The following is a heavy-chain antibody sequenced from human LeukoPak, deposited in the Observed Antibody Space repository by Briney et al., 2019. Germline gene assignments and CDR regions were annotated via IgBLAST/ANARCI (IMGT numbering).Heavy chain of an antibody. V-gene: IGHV3-21*01. CDR2: ISSSSSYI. CDR3: ARLLGYCSSTSCYGWFDP. J-gene: IGHJ5*02. D-gene: IGHD2-2*01. CDR1: GLTFSSYS. Sequence: PGGSLRLSCAASGLTFSSYSMNWVRQAPGKGLEWVSSISSSSSYIYYADSVKGRFTISRDNAKNSLYLQMNSLRAEDTAVYYCARLLGYCSSTSCYGWFDPWGQGTLVTVSS.